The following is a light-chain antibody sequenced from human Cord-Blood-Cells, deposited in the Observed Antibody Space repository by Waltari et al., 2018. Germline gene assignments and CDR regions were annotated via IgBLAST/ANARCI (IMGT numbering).Light chain of an antibody. CDR1: QSVSSY. J-gene: IGKJ4*01. Sequence: DIVFTQSPAPLSLSPGDRAPLSCRASQSVSSYLAWYQQKPGQAPRLLIYDASNRATGIPDRFSGSGSGTDFTLTISSLEPEDFAVYYCQQRSNWPLTFGGGTKVEIK. CDR2: DAS. V-gene: IGKV3-11*01. CDR3: QQRSNWPLT.